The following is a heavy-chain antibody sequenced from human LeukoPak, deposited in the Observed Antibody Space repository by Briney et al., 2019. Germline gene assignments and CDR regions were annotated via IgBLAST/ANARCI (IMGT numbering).Heavy chain of an antibody. V-gene: IGHV3-48*01. D-gene: IGHD3-9*01. CDR1: GFTFSSYS. Sequence: GGSLRLSCAASGFTFSSYSMNWVRQAPGKGLEWVSYISSSSSTIYYADSVKGRFTISRDNAKNSLYLQMNSLRAEDTAVYYCARGFTYYDILTGSDIWGQGTMVTVSS. CDR3: ARGFTYYDILTGSDI. CDR2: ISSSSSTI. J-gene: IGHJ3*02.